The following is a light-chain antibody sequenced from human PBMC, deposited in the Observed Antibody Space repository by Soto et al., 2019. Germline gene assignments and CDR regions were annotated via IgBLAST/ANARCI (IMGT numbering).Light chain of an antibody. Sequence: DIVMTQSPDSLAVSLGERATINCESSQSIFYSSNNKNYLAWYQQKPGQPPKLLIYWASTWESGVPDRFSGSGSGTDFTLTISSLQADDVAVYYCQQYYSTPWTFGPGTKVDIK. V-gene: IGKV4-1*01. J-gene: IGKJ1*01. CDR3: QQYYSTPWT. CDR2: WAS. CDR1: QSIFYSSNNKNY.